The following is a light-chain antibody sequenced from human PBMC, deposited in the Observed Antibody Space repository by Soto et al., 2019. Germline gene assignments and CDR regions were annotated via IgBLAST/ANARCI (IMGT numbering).Light chain of an antibody. CDR1: QDISNS. CDR2: AAS. J-gene: IGKJ3*01. Sequence: DIQMTQSPSSLSAFVGDRVTITCQASQDISNSLNWYQQKPGRAPNLLIYAASNLETGVPSRFSGSGSGTDFTFTISSLQPEDIATYYCQHYDNLPPTFGPGTNVDIK. V-gene: IGKV1-33*01. CDR3: QHYDNLPPT.